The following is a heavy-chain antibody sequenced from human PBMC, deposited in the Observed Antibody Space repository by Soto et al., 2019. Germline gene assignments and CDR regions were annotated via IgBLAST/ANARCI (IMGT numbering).Heavy chain of an antibody. Sequence: LRLSCAASGFTFDTYAMNWVRQAPGKGLAWVSAIGTDSNTYYADSVKGRFTISRDNSRTTLYLQMNSLRAEDTALYYCVRKNPGTRPFDYWGQGTLVTVSS. J-gene: IGHJ4*01. CDR1: GFTFDTYA. V-gene: IGHV3-23*01. CDR2: IGTDSNT. CDR3: VRKNPGTRPFDY.